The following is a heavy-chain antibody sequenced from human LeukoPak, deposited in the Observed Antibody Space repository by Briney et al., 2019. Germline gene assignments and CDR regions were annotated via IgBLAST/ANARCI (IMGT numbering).Heavy chain of an antibody. CDR2: ISGSGGST. J-gene: IGHJ4*02. V-gene: IGHV3-23*01. Sequence: GGSLRLSCAASGFTFSSYGMSWVRQAPGKGLEWVSAISGSGGSTYYADSVKGRFTISRDNAKKSLYLQMNSLRAEDTAVYYCAKDYYYDSSGYSPWDYWGQGTLVTVSS. CDR1: GFTFSSYG. CDR3: AKDYYYDSSGYSPWDY. D-gene: IGHD3-22*01.